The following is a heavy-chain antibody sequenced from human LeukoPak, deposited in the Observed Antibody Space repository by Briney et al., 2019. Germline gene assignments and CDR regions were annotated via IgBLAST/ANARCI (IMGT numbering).Heavy chain of an antibody. CDR3: ARGSRGLIAAAGWFDP. V-gene: IGHV4-34*01. D-gene: IGHD6-13*01. CDR1: GGSFSGYY. J-gene: IGHJ5*02. Sequence: SETLSLTCAVYGGSFSGYYWSWIRQPPGKGLEWIGEMNHSGSTNYNPSLESRVTISVDTSKNQFSLKLSSVTAADTAVYYCARGSRGLIAAAGWFDPWGQGTLVTVSS. CDR2: MNHSGST.